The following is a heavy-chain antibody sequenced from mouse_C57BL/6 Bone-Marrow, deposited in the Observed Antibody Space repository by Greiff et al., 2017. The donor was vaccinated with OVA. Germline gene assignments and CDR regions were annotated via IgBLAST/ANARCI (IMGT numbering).Heavy chain of an antibody. Sequence: QVQLQQPGAELVMPGASVKLSCKASGYTFTSYWMHWVKQRPGQGLEWIGEIDPSDSYTNYNQKFKGKSTLTVDKSSSTAYMQLSSLTSEDSAVYHCARDYGSRGAMDYWGQGTSVTVSS. CDR3: ARDYGSRGAMDY. D-gene: IGHD1-1*01. V-gene: IGHV1-69*01. CDR1: GYTFTSYW. CDR2: IDPSDSYT. J-gene: IGHJ4*01.